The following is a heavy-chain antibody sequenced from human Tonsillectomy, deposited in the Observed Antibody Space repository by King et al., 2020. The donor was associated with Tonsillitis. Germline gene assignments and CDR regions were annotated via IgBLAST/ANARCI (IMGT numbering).Heavy chain of an antibody. CDR2: IRSKAYGGTT. J-gene: IGHJ4*02. V-gene: IGHV3-49*03. Sequence: VQLVESGGGLVQLGRSLRLSCTASGFTFGDYAMSWFRQAPGKGLEWVGFIRSKAYGGTTEYAASVKGRFTISRDDSKSIAYLQMTSLKTEDTAVYYCTRGDYYEFWSGYWDFDYWGQGTLVTVSS. D-gene: IGHD3-3*01. CDR1: GFTFGDYA. CDR3: TRGDYYEFWSGYWDFDY.